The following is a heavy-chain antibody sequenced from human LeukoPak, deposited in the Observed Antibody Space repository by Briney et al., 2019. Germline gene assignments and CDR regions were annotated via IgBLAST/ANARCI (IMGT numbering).Heavy chain of an antibody. CDR2: ISWNSGSI. J-gene: IGHJ4*02. V-gene: IGHV3-9*03. CDR3: AEDIDSGSFHGWYYFDY. CDR1: GFTFDNYA. Sequence: GKSLRLSCAASGFTFDNYAMHWVRQAPGKGLEWVSGISWNSGSIGYADSVKGRFTISRDNAKNSLYLQMNSLRAEDMALYYCAEDIDSGSFHGWYYFDYWGQGTLVTVYS. D-gene: IGHD1-26*01.